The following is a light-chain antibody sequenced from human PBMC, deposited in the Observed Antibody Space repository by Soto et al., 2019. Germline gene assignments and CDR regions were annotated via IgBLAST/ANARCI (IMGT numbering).Light chain of an antibody. CDR1: NIGSNS. CDR3: QVWDSGSDHPGVI. CDR2: YDS. V-gene: IGLV3-21*04. J-gene: IGLJ2*01. Sequence: SYELTQPPSVSVAPGKTARITCGGNNIGSNSVHWYQQKPGQAPVLVIYYDSDRPSGIPERFSGSNSGNTATLTISRVEAGDEADYYCQVWDSGSDHPGVIFGGGTQLTVL.